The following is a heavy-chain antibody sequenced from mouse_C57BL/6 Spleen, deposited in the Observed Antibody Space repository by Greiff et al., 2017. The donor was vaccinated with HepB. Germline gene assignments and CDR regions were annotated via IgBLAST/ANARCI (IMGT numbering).Heavy chain of an antibody. CDR3: ARPFITTVDYAMDY. CDR2: ISSGSSTI. D-gene: IGHD1-1*01. V-gene: IGHV5-17*01. CDR1: GFTFSDYG. Sequence: EVHLVESGGGLVKPGGSLKLSCAASGFTFSDYGMHWVRQAPEKGLEWVAYISSGSSTIYYADTVKGRFTISRDNAKTTLFLQMTSLRSEDTAMYYCARPFITTVDYAMDYWGQGTSVTVSS. J-gene: IGHJ4*01.